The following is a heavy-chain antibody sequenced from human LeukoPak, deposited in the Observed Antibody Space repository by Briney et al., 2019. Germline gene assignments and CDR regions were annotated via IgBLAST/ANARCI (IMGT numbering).Heavy chain of an antibody. J-gene: IGHJ4*02. CDR1: GFTFSNFA. V-gene: IGHV3-23*01. Sequence: PGGSLRLSCAASGFTFSNFAMTWIRQAPGKGLEWVSTIRGSGESTNYADSVKGRFTISRDNSKNTLYLQMNSLRAEDTAMYYCAKDKYNWNYFDYWGQGTLVTVSS. CDR2: IRGSGEST. CDR3: AKDKYNWNYFDY. D-gene: IGHD1-20*01.